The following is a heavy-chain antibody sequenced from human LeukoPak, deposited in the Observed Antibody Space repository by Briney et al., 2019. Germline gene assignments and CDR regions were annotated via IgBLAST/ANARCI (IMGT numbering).Heavy chain of an antibody. V-gene: IGHV4-34*01. CDR2: INNSGST. D-gene: IGHD6-6*01. CDR1: GGSFSGYY. J-gene: IGHJ4*02. Sequence: PSETLSLTCAVYGGSFSGYYWSWVRQPPGKGLEWIGEINNSGSTKYNPYLKRGVIIIVEKSKNKLSQKQRSVITADKAVYYCARGPYTAPLYSSSSRMLYYFDYWDQGTLVTLSS. CDR3: ARGPYTAPLYSSSSRMLYYFDY.